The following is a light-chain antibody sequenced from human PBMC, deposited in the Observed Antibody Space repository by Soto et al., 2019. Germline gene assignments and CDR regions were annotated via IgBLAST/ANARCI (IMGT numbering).Light chain of an antibody. CDR1: SSNIGSNT. J-gene: IGLJ2*01. V-gene: IGLV1-44*01. CDR3: AAWDDSLNGVV. Sequence: QSVLTQPPSASGTPGQTVTISCSGASSNIGSNTVNWYLQLPGTAPKLLIYGNSQRPSGVPDRFSGSKSGTSASLAISGLQSEDEADYYCAAWDDSLNGVVFGGGTKLTVL. CDR2: GNS.